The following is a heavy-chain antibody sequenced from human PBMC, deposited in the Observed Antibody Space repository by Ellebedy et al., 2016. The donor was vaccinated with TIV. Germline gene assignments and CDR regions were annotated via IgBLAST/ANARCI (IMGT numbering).Heavy chain of an antibody. CDR1: DGSVSSVTNH. CDR3: ARGGGSGRHRGLLDY. V-gene: IGHV4-61*01. D-gene: IGHD3-10*01. J-gene: IGHJ4*02. Sequence: SETLSLTCSVSDGSVSSVTNHWSWIRQPPGKGLEWIGYLYYSGSTDYSPSLTSRVTISVDPSKNRVSLKLSSVTAADTAVNYCARGGGSGRHRGLLDYWGQGTLVTVSS. CDR2: LYYSGST.